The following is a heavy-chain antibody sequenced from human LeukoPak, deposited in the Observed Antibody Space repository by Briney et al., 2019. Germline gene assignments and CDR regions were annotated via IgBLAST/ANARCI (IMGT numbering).Heavy chain of an antibody. CDR2: IHYSGNT. CDR3: ARHYYDSSGYYTFDY. J-gene: IGHJ4*02. V-gene: IGHV4-59*08. Sequence: SETLSLTCTVSGGSIRSYYWSWIRQPPGKGLEWIGYIHYSGNTNYNPYLKSRVTISVDTSKNQFSLKLSSVTAADTAVYYCARHYYDSSGYYTFDYWGQGTLVTVSS. D-gene: IGHD3-22*01. CDR1: GGSIRSYY.